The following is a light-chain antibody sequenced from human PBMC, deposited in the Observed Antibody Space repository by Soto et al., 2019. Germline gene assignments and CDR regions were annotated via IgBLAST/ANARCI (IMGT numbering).Light chain of an antibody. Sequence: EIVMTQSPPTLSVSPGERATLSCRASQSVSTSLAWYQQKPGQAPRLLISGASTRATGVPARFSGSGSETEFTLTISSLQSEDFAVYYCQQYNNWWTFGQGTKVEIK. CDR1: QSVSTS. CDR2: GAS. CDR3: QQYNNWWT. J-gene: IGKJ1*01. V-gene: IGKV3-15*01.